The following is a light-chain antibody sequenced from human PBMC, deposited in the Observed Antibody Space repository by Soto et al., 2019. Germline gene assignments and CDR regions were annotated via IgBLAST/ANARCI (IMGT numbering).Light chain of an antibody. V-gene: IGKV3-15*01. CDR2: GAS. CDR1: QSVSTN. J-gene: IGKJ1*01. Sequence: RVMTQSPATLSLSRGERDTLSCRASQSVSTNVAWYQQKPGQAPRLMSYGASSRATDIPARFSGSGSGTDFTLTISSLLSEDFAVYYCQQYNNWPPWTFGQGTKVEVK. CDR3: QQYNNWPPWT.